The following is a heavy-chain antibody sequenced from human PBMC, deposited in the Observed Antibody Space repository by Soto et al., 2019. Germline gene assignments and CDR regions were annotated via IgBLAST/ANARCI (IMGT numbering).Heavy chain of an antibody. CDR1: GFTFSSYG. Sequence: GGSLRLSCAASGFTFSSYGMHWVRQAPGKGLEWVAVISYDGSNKYYADSVKGRFTISRDNSKNTLYLQMNSLRAEDTAVYYCAKDRNDILTGYLGVPWVPGGPMDVWGKGTTVTVSS. V-gene: IGHV3-30*18. D-gene: IGHD3-9*01. J-gene: IGHJ6*03. CDR2: ISYDGSNK. CDR3: AKDRNDILTGYLGVPWVPGGPMDV.